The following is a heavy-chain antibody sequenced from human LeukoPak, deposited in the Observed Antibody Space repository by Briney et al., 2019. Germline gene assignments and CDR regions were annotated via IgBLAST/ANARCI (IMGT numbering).Heavy chain of an antibody. D-gene: IGHD3-10*01. V-gene: IGHV4-61*02. Sequence: TLSLTCTVSGGSINSDTYYWTWIRQPAGQGLEWIGRIYTTGSPSYNPSLKSPVTISIDTSKNQFSLKLNSVSAADTAVYYCARDRGMTTALGVPSWFDPWGQGALVTVSS. J-gene: IGHJ5*02. CDR1: GGSINSDTYY. CDR3: ARDRGMTTALGVPSWFDP. CDR2: IYTTGSP.